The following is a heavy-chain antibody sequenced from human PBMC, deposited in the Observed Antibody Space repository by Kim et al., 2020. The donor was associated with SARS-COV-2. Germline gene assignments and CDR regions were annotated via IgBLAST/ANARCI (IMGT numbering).Heavy chain of an antibody. V-gene: IGHV1-3*01. J-gene: IGHJ6*03. CDR1: GYTFTSYA. D-gene: IGHD3-16*02. CDR3: ARDRGRIALNYYYYMDV. Sequence: ASVKVSCKASGYTFTSYAMHWVRQAPGQRLEWMGWINAGNGNTKYSQKFQGRVTITRDTSASTAYMELSSLRSEDTAVYYCARDRGRIALNYYYYMDVWGKGTTVTVSS. CDR2: INAGNGNT.